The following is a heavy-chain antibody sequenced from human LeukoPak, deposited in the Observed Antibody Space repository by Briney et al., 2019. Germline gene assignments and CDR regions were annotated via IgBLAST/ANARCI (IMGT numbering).Heavy chain of an antibody. CDR2: IYYSRST. CDR1: GGSISSSSYY. D-gene: IGHD5-24*01. V-gene: IGHV4-39*01. CDR3: ARLGDGYNSIIDY. Sequence: SETLSLTCTVSGGSISSSSYYWGWIRQPPGKGLEWIGSIYYSRSTYYNPTLKIRVTISVDTSKNQFSLKLSSVTAADTAVYYCARLGDGYNSIIDYWGQGTLVTVSS. J-gene: IGHJ4*02.